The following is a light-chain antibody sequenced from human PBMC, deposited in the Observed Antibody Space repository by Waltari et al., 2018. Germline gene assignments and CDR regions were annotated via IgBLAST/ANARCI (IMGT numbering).Light chain of an antibody. Sequence: SYVLTQPPSVSVAPGETARITCGGNNIESKSVHWYRQRPGQAPVVVISYDNDRAAGIPERCAGSNSGNTATRTISRVEAGDEANYYCQVWDANTDPGVFGTGTEVTVL. CDR3: QVWDANTDPGV. CDR2: YDN. V-gene: IGLV3-21*01. CDR1: NIESKS. J-gene: IGLJ1*01.